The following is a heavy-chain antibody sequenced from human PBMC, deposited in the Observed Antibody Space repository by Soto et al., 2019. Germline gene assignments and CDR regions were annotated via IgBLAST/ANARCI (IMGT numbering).Heavy chain of an antibody. CDR1: GFTFSSYG. CDR2: ISSDGTTK. D-gene: IGHD1-26*01. V-gene: IGHV3-30*03. Sequence: QVQLVESGGGVVQPGRSLRLSCAASGFTFSSYGMHWVRQTPGKGLEWVAVISSDGTTKYYVDSVKGRFTIFRDDSKDTLYLHMDTLSAEDTAMDYCAIGRARAGIVGAAEFDYCGQGTLVTVSS. J-gene: IGHJ4*02. CDR3: AIGRARAGIVGAAEFDY.